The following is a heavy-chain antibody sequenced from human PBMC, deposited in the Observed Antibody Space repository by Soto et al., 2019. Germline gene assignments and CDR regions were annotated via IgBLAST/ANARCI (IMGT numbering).Heavy chain of an antibody. CDR2: TRNKANSYTT. CDR1: GFTFSDHY. J-gene: IGHJ3*02. CDR3: ARVQLTYYYDSSGSLNPHDAFDI. V-gene: IGHV3-72*01. D-gene: IGHD3-22*01. Sequence: GGSLRLSCAASGFTFSDHYMDWVRQAPGKGLEWVGRTRNKANSYTTEYAASVKGRFTISRDDSKNSLYLQMNSLKTEDTAVYYCARVQLTYYYDSSGSLNPHDAFDIWGQGTMVTVSS.